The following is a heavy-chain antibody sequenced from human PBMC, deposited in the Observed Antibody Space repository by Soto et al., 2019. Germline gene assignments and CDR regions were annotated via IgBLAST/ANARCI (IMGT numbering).Heavy chain of an antibody. V-gene: IGHV4-59*08. J-gene: IGHJ5*02. Sequence: SETLSLTCTVSGGSISSYYWSWIRQPPGKGLEWIGYIYYSGSTNYNPSLKSRVTISVDTSKNQFSLKLSSVTAADTAIYYCARHARYYDILTGYSTLSWFDPWGQGTLVTVSS. CDR2: IYYSGST. CDR1: GGSISSYY. CDR3: ARHARYYDILTGYSTLSWFDP. D-gene: IGHD3-9*01.